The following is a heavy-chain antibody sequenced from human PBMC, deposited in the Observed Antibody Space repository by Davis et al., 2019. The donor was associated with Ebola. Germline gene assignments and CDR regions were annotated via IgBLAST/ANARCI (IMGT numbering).Heavy chain of an antibody. CDR3: ATGPNYSNCVVFDY. CDR2: FDPEDGET. Sequence: ASVKVSCKVSGYTLTELSMHLVRQAPGKGLEWMGGFDPEDGETIYAQKFQGRVTMTEDTSTDTAYMELSSLRSEDTAVYYCATGPNYSNCVVFDYWGQGTLVTVSS. D-gene: IGHD4-11*01. J-gene: IGHJ4*02. V-gene: IGHV1-24*01. CDR1: GYTLTELS.